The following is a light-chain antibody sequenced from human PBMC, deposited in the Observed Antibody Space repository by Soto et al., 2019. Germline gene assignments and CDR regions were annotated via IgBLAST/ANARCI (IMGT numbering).Light chain of an antibody. CDR3: QQYNNWPRT. CDR2: AAS. V-gene: IGKV3-15*01. CDR1: QSVSSN. J-gene: IGKJ1*01. Sequence: EVVLTQSPATLSLSPGGRATLSCRASQSVSSNLAWYQQKPGQTPRLLIYAASTRATGIPARFSGSGSGTEFTLTISSLQSEDFAVYYCQQYNNWPRTFGQGTKVDIK.